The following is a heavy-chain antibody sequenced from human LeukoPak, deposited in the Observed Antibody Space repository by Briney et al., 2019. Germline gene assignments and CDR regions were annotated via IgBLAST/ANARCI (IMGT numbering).Heavy chain of an antibody. CDR2: INPNSGGT. CDR3: ARESPYCSSTSCFEFDY. D-gene: IGHD2-2*01. V-gene: IGHV1-2*02. Sequence: ASVKVSCKASGSTFTGYYMHWVRQAPGQGLEWMGWINPNSGGTNYAQKFQGRVTMTRDTSISTAYMELSRLRSDDTAVYYCARESPYCSSTSCFEFDYWGQGTLVTVSS. CDR1: GSTFTGYY. J-gene: IGHJ4*02.